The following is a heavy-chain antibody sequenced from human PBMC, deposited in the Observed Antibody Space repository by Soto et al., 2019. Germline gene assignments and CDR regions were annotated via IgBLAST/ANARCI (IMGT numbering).Heavy chain of an antibody. CDR1: GFTFSSYA. CDR3: AKGYCSSTSCRPLDY. D-gene: IGHD2-2*01. Sequence: GGSPRLSCAASGFTFSSYAMSWVRQAPGKGLEWVSAISGSGGSTYYADSVKGRFTISRDNSKNTLYLQMNSLRAEDTAVYYCAKGYCSSTSCRPLDYWGQGTLVTVSS. V-gene: IGHV3-23*01. J-gene: IGHJ4*02. CDR2: ISGSGGST.